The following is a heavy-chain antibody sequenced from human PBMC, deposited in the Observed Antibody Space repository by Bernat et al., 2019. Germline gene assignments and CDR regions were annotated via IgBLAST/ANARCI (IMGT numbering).Heavy chain of an antibody. V-gene: IGHV3-30*18. CDR1: GFTFSSDG. CDR2: ISYDGDKK. Sequence: QVQLVESGGGVVQPGRPLRLSCAASGFTFSSDGMHWVRQAPGKWLEWVTFISYDGDKKYYADSVKGRFTISRDNSKNTLSLQMSSLRAEDTAVYYCAKDRSSSWTFDYWGQGTLVIVSS. D-gene: IGHD6-13*01. J-gene: IGHJ4*02. CDR3: AKDRSSSWTFDY.